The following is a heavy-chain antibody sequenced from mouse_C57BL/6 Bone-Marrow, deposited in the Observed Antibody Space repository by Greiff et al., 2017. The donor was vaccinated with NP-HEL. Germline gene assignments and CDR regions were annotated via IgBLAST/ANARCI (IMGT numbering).Heavy chain of an antibody. CDR3: ARDGSRYYYAMDY. V-gene: IGHV1-55*01. J-gene: IGHJ4*01. CDR1: GYTFTSYW. CDR2: IYPGSGST. D-gene: IGHD1-1*01. Sequence: VQLQQPGAKLVKPGASVKMSCKASGYTFTSYWITWVKQRPGQGLEWIGDIYPGSGSTNYNEKFKSKATLTVDTSSSTAYMQLSSLTSEDSAVYYCARDGSRYYYAMDYWGQGTSVTVSS.